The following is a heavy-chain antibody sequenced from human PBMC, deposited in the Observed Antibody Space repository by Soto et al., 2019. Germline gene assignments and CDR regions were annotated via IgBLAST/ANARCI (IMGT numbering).Heavy chain of an antibody. CDR2: ISIGGGST. CDR1: GFTFSSYA. V-gene: IGHV3-23*01. D-gene: IGHD2-15*01. CDR3: AKVQWSHDAFDI. J-gene: IGHJ3*02. Sequence: HPGGFLSLSCAASGFTFSSYAMSWVRQAPGKGLEWVSGISIGGGSTYYADSVNGRFTISRDNSRNTQYLQMNSLRAEDTAVYYCAKVQWSHDAFDIWGQGTMVTVSS.